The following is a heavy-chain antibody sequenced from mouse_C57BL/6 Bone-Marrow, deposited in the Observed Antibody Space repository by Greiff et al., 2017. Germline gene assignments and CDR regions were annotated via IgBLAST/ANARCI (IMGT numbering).Heavy chain of an antibody. CDR1: GFTFSSYG. CDR2: ISSGGSYT. V-gene: IGHV5-6*01. Sequence: EVHLVESGGDLVKPGGSLKLSCAASGFTFSSYGMSWVRQTPDKRLEWVATISSGGSYTYYPDSVKGRFTISRDNAKNTLYPQMSSLKSEDTAMYCCATQFITPPRRYAYWGQGALVTVSA. D-gene: IGHD1-1*01. J-gene: IGHJ3*01. CDR3: ATQFITPPRRYAY.